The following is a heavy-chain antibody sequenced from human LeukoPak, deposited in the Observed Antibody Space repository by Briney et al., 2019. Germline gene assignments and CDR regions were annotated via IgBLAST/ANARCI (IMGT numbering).Heavy chain of an antibody. CDR2: IHYSGST. CDR3: ARDMGRYGSGTFDY. V-gene: IGHV4-59*01. J-gene: IGHJ4*02. Sequence: SETLSLTCSVSGGSISNYYWSWFRQPPGKGLEWIGYIHYSGSTNYNPSLRNRVTISVDTSKNQFSLKLSSVTAADTAVYYCARDMGRYGSGTFDYWGQGTLVTVSS. D-gene: IGHD3-10*01. CDR1: GGSISNYY.